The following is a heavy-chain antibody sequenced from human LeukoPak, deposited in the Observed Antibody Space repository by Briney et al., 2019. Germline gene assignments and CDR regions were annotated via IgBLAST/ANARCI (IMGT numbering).Heavy chain of an antibody. CDR2: INHSGST. CDR3: ARGVNILPVVDY. CDR1: GGSFSGYY. V-gene: IGHV4-34*01. Sequence: PSETLSPTCAVYGGSFSGYYWSWIRQPPGKGLEWIGEINHSGSTNYNPSLKSRVTISVDTSKNQFSLKLSSVTAADTAVYYCARGVNILPVVDYWGQGTLVTVSS. J-gene: IGHJ4*02. D-gene: IGHD6-19*01.